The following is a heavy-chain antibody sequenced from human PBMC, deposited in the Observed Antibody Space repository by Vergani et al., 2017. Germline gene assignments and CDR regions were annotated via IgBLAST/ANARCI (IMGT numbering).Heavy chain of an antibody. CDR2: IIPIFGTA. V-gene: IGHV1-69*01. J-gene: IGHJ4*02. D-gene: IGHD3-3*01. CDR3: ASKKSGDFWSGYYLPFDY. CDR1: GGTFSSYA. Sequence: QVQLVQSGAEVKKPGSSVKVSCKASGGTFSSYAISWVRQAPGPGLEWMGGIIPIFGTANYAQKFQGRVTITADESTSTAYMELSSLRSEDTAVYYCASKKSGDFWSGYYLPFDYWGQGTLVTVSS.